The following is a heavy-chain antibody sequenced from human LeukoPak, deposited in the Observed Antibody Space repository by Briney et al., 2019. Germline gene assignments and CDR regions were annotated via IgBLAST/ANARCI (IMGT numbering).Heavy chain of an antibody. J-gene: IGHJ4*02. CDR1: GFTFSNYA. CDR2: ISSSSSYI. Sequence: PGGSLRLSCAASGFTFSNYAMNWVRQAPGKGLEWVSSISSSSSYIYYADSVKGRFTISRDNAKNSLYLQMNSLRAEDTAVYYCARGPSGYHNTGGQGTLVTVSS. V-gene: IGHV3-21*01. D-gene: IGHD5-12*01. CDR3: ARGPSGYHNT.